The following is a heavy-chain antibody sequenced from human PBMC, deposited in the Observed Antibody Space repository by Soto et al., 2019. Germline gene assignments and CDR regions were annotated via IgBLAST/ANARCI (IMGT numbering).Heavy chain of an antibody. CDR2: IYHSGST. J-gene: IGHJ6*02. V-gene: IGHV4-4*02. D-gene: IGHD3-3*01. Sequence: SETLSLTCAVSGGSISSSNWWSWVRQPPGKGLEWIGEIYHSGSTNYNPSLKSRVTISVDKSKNQFSLKLSSVTAGDTAVYYCARAIRDFWSGYLSAFMDYYYYYGMDVWGQGTTVTVSS. CDR1: GGSISSSNW. CDR3: ARAIRDFWSGYLSAFMDYYYYYGMDV.